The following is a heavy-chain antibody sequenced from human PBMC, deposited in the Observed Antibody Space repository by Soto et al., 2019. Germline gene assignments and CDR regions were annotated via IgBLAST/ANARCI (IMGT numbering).Heavy chain of an antibody. V-gene: IGHV3-73*01. D-gene: IGHD3-22*01. CDR2: IRSKANSYAT. CDR1: GFTFSSSA. CDR3: TRQMSDYYDSSGYYYGWYFDL. Sequence: GGSLRLSCAASGFTFSSSAMHWVRQASGKGLEWVGSIRSKANSYATAYAASVKGRFTISRDDSKNTAYLQMNSLKTEDTAVYYCTRQMSDYYDSSGYYYGWYFDLWGRGTLVTVSS. J-gene: IGHJ2*01.